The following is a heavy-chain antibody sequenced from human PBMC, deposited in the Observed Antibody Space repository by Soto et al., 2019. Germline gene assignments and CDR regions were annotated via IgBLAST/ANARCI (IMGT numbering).Heavy chain of an antibody. J-gene: IGHJ6*02. Sequence: SETLSLTCAVYGGSFSGYYWSWIRQPPGKGLEWIGEINHSGSTNYNPSLKSRVTISVDTSKNQFSLELSSVTAADTAVYYCARWGVAAAGTSGTYYYYYGMDVWRQGTTVTVSS. D-gene: IGHD6-13*01. CDR3: ARWGVAAAGTSGTYYYYYGMDV. V-gene: IGHV4-34*01. CDR1: GGSFSGYY. CDR2: INHSGST.